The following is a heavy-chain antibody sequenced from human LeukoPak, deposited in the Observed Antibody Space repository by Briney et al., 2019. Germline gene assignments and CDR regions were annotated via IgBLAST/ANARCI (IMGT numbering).Heavy chain of an antibody. Sequence: GGSLRLSCAASGFTFSSYWMHWVRQAPGKGLVWVSRINSDGSSTSYADSVKGRFTISRDNAKNSLYLQMNSLRAEDTAVYYCTRTHIAQYDFWTASLWGQGTLVTVSS. CDR2: INSDGSST. CDR1: GFTFSSYW. V-gene: IGHV3-74*01. J-gene: IGHJ4*02. CDR3: TRTHIAQYDFWTASL. D-gene: IGHD3-3*01.